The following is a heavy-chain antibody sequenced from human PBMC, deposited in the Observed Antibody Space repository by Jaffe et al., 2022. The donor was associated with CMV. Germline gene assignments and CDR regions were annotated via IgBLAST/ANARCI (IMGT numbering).Heavy chain of an antibody. Sequence: EVQLVESGGGLVKPGGSLRLSCAASGFTFSSYSMNWVRQAPGKGLEWVSSISSSSSYIYYADSVKGRFTISRDNAKNSLYLQMNSLRAEDTAVYYCARDLEQWLEFYYYYGMDVWGQGTTVTVSS. CDR3: ARDLEQWLEFYYYYGMDV. D-gene: IGHD6-19*01. V-gene: IGHV3-21*01. J-gene: IGHJ6*02. CDR2: ISSSSSYI. CDR1: GFTFSSYS.